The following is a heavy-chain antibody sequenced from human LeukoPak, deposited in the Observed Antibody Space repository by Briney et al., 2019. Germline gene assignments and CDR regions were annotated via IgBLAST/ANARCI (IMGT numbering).Heavy chain of an antibody. CDR3: ASRAIAFISGYYMEDFWFDP. CDR2: INHSGST. J-gene: IGHJ5*02. CDR1: GGSFSGYY. Sequence: SETLSLTCAVYGGSFSGYYWSWIRQPPGKGLEWIGEINHSGSTNYNPSLKSRVTISVDTSKNQFSLKLSSVTAADTAVYYCASRAIAFISGYYMEDFWFDPGGQGTLVTVSS. D-gene: IGHD1-26*01. V-gene: IGHV4-34*01.